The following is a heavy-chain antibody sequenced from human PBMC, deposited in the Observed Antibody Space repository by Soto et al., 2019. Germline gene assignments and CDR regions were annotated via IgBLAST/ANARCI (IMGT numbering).Heavy chain of an antibody. CDR3: ARGNLRYYAIDV. CDR2: INAGSGNT. V-gene: IGHV1-3*01. CDR1: GYSFTNHA. Sequence: ASVKVSCKASGYSFTNHAIHWVRQAPGQSPEWMGWINAGSGNTKSSQKFQGRVTITRDTSASTAYMELSSLRSEDTAVYYCARGNLRYYAIDVWGQGTTVTVSS. J-gene: IGHJ6*02. D-gene: IGHD3-16*01.